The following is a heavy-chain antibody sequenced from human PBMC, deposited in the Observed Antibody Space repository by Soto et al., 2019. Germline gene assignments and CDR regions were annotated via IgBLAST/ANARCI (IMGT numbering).Heavy chain of an antibody. CDR3: GRVMIGTSRHTDSDY. CDR2: IDYNGVT. J-gene: IGHJ4*02. CDR1: GASISSRDYY. Sequence: SETLSLTCSVSGASISSRDYYWDWIRQTPGKGLEWIGNIDYNGVTYYNPSLKSRVTVSEDTSKNQFSLKVASVTAADTAIYYCGRVMIGTSRHTDSDYWGQGTQVTVSS. V-gene: IGHV4-39*01. D-gene: IGHD2-2*01.